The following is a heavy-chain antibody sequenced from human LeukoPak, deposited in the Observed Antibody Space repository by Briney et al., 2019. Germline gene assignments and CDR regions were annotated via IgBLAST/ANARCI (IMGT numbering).Heavy chain of an antibody. D-gene: IGHD3-10*01. V-gene: IGHV3-7*03. Sequence: PGGSLRLSCAASGFTFSSSWMSWVRQPPGKGLEWVANIKPEGSEKYYMDSVEGRFTISRDNAENSLYLQMNSLRAEDTALYYCARDMDGSGSYQSYYFDYWGQGTLVTVSS. CDR1: GFTFSSSW. J-gene: IGHJ4*02. CDR3: ARDMDGSGSYQSYYFDY. CDR2: IKPEGSEK.